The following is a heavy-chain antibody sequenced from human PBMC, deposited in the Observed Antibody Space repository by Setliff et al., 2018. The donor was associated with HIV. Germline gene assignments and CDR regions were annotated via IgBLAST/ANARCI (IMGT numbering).Heavy chain of an antibody. D-gene: IGHD6-6*01. V-gene: IGHV4-61*09. CDR2: IYTSGAT. CDR3: ARREYSSSSPPFDY. J-gene: IGHJ4*02. Sequence: SETLSLTCTVSGGSINSGSYYWSWIRQPAGKAVEWMGHIYTSGATKYNPSLKSRVTISRDTSKNQFSLKLTSVTAADTAVYYCARREYSSSSPPFDYWGQGTLVTVSS. CDR1: GGSINSGSYY.